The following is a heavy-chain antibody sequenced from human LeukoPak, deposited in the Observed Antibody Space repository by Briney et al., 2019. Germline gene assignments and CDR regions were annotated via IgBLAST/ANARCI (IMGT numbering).Heavy chain of an antibody. Sequence: ASVKVSCKASGYTFTSYDINWVRQATGQGLEWMGWMNPNSGNTGYAQKFQGRVTITRNTSISTAYMELSSLRSEDTAVYYCARGAIAAADVDYWGQGTLVTVSS. V-gene: IGHV1-8*01. J-gene: IGHJ4*02. D-gene: IGHD6-13*01. CDR3: ARGAIAAADVDY. CDR1: GYTFTSYD. CDR2: MNPNSGNT.